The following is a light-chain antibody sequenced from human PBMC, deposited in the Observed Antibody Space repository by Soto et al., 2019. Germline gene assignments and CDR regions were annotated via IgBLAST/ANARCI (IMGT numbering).Light chain of an antibody. CDR1: QSVGTNY. CDR3: QQYNNWPPWT. V-gene: IGKV3-20*01. Sequence: EIVLTQSPGTLSLSPGERVTLSCRASQSVGTNYLAWYQQKPGQAPRLVIYGTSNRATGTPDRFSGSGSGTDFTLTISRLEPEDFAVYYCQQYNNWPPWTFGQGTKVDIK. J-gene: IGKJ1*01. CDR2: GTS.